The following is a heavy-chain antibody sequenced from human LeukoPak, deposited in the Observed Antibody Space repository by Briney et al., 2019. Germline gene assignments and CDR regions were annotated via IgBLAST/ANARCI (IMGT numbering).Heavy chain of an antibody. J-gene: IGHJ4*02. CDR3: ARQSTGSYYSPIDY. D-gene: IGHD1-26*01. V-gene: IGHV1-18*01. Sequence: GASVKVSCKASGYTFTSYGISWVRQAPGQGLEWMGWVSTYNGNTKYAQNLQGRVTTTTDTSTSTACMELRSLRSDDTAMYYCARQSTGSYYSPIDYWGQGTLVTVSS. CDR1: GYTFTSYG. CDR2: VSTYNGNT.